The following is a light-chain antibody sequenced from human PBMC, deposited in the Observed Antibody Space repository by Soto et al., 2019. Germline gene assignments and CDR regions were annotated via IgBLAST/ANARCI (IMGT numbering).Light chain of an antibody. J-gene: IGKJ1*01. CDR1: QSVSSNN. CDR2: GAS. CDR3: QQYGSSPRT. Sequence: EIVLTQSPGTLSLSPGERATLSCRASQSVSSNNLAWFQQKPGQSPRLLIYGASSTATGIPDRFSGSGSGTDFNLAISRLEPDDFAVYYCQQYGSSPRTFGQGAKVDIK. V-gene: IGKV3-20*01.